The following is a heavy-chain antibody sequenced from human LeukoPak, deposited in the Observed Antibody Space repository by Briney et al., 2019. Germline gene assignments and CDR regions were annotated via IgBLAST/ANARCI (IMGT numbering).Heavy chain of an antibody. CDR2: MNPNSGNT. Sequence: ASVKVSCKASGYTFTSYDINWVRQAPGQGLEWMGWMNPNSGNTGYAQKFQGRVTMTRNTSISTAYMELSSLRSEDTAVYYCARSYYDFWSGYYASGNWFDPWGQGTLVTVSS. CDR3: ARSYYDFWSGYYASGNWFDP. V-gene: IGHV1-8*01. D-gene: IGHD3-3*01. CDR1: GYTFTSYD. J-gene: IGHJ5*02.